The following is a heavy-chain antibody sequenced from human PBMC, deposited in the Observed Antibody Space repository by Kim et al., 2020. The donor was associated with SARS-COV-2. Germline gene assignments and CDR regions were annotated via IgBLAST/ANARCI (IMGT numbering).Heavy chain of an antibody. D-gene: IGHD3-16*01. CDR1: GYTFTSNW. V-gene: IGHV5-51*01. CDR2: IYPGDSDT. Sequence: GESLKISCKASGYTFTSNWIGWVRQMPGKGLDWMGIIYPGDSDTRYSPSFQGQVTISADKSISTPYLQWTSLKASDTAMYYCARPQSEWRGTWGLDYWGQGTLVTVSS. J-gene: IGHJ4*02. CDR3: ARPQSEWRGTWGLDY.